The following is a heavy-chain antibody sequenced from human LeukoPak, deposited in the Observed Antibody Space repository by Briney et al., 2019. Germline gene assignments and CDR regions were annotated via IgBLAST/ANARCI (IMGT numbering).Heavy chain of an antibody. CDR2: ISYDGSNK. CDR1: GFTFSSYA. J-gene: IGHJ6*02. V-gene: IGHV3-30*04. Sequence: PGGSLRLSCAASGFTFSSYAMHWVRQAPGKGLEWVAVISYDGSNKYYADSVKGRFTISRDNSKNTLYLQMNSLRAEDTAVYYCARGSYGMDVWGQGTTVTVS. CDR3: ARGSYGMDV.